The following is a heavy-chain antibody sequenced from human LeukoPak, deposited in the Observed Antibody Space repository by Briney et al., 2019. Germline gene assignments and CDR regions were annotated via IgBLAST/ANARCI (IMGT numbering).Heavy chain of an antibody. CDR1: GFTFSNYW. V-gene: IGHV3-7*01. CDR3: AREGYDYDPPGC. J-gene: IGHJ4*02. CDR2: IKQDGSEK. Sequence: GGSLRLSCAASGFTFSNYWMSWVRQAPGKGLEWVANIKQDGSEKYYVDFVKGRFTISGDNAKNSLYLQMNSLRAEDTAVYYCAREGYDYDPPGCWGQGTLVTVSS. D-gene: IGHD3-16*01.